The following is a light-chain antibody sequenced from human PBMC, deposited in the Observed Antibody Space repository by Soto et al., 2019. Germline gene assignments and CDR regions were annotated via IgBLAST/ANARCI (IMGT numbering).Light chain of an antibody. CDR2: GAS. J-gene: IGKJ4*01. CDR1: RSVSSN. CDR3: QQYNNWPALT. Sequence: EIVMTQSPATLSVSPGERDTLSCRASRSVSSNLAWYQQKPGQTPRLLIYGASTRATGIPARFSGSGSGTEFSLTISSLQSEDFAVYFCQQYNNWPALTFGGGTKVDIK. V-gene: IGKV3-15*01.